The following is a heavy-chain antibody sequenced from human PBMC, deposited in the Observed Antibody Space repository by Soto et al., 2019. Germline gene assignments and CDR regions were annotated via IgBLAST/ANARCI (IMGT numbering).Heavy chain of an antibody. CDR3: VGGQYYFDY. J-gene: IGHJ4*02. CDR2: ISYDGSNR. CDR1: GFPFTTYG. V-gene: IGHV3-30*03. Sequence: QVQLVESGGGVVQPGRSLRLSCAASGFPFTTYGMHWVREGPGKGLEWVAVISYDGSNRYYADSVKGRFTISRDNSKNTLYLQINHLRPEDTALYYCVGGQYYFDYRGQGNLVAVSS. D-gene: IGHD3-10*01.